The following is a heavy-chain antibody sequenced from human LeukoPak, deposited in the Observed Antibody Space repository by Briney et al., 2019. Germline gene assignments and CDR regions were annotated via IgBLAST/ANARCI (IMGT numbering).Heavy chain of an antibody. Sequence: TGGSLRLSCAASGFTFSSHTMHWVRQAPGKGLEWVALILYDGSNKYYAGSVMGRFTISRDNSKDTLYLQMNSLRAEDTALYYCARDRGYTYGHPLDYWGQGTLVTVSS. V-gene: IGHV3-33*05. J-gene: IGHJ4*02. D-gene: IGHD5-18*01. CDR3: ARDRGYTYGHPLDY. CDR2: ILYDGSNK. CDR1: GFTFSSHT.